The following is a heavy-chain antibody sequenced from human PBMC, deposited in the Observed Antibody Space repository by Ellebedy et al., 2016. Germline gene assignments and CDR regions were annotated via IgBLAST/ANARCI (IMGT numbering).Heavy chain of an antibody. V-gene: IGHV4-59*02. CDR1: GGSVSSDY. CDR3: AKWNGGWYAFEV. CDR2: VFHTGTT. D-gene: IGHD6-19*01. J-gene: IGHJ3*01. Sequence: SETLSLTCNVSGGSVSSDYWNWIRRPPGKGLEWIRHVFHTGTTNYNPSLKSRVTMSVDTSKSQFSLRLTSVTAADTAVYYCAKWNGGWYAFEVWGQGTMVTVSS.